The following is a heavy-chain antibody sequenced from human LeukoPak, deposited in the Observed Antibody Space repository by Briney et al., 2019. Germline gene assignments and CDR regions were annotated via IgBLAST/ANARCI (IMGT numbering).Heavy chain of an antibody. CDR3: ARSRAVAGKFVYYYGMDV. J-gene: IGHJ6*02. CDR1: GGSISSYY. CDR2: IYYSGST. D-gene: IGHD6-19*01. V-gene: IGHV4-59*01. Sequence: SETLSLTCTVSGGSISSYYWSWIRQPPGKGLEWIGYIYYSGSTNYNPSLKSRVTISVDTSKNQFSLKLSSVTAADTAVYYCARSRAVAGKFVYYYGMDVWGQGTTVTVSS.